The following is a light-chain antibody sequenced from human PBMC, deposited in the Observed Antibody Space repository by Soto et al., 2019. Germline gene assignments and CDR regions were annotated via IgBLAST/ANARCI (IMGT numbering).Light chain of an antibody. J-gene: IGLJ3*02. CDR1: SSNIGTNY. CDR3: ATRDNSLSRWV. Sequence: QSVLTQPPSASGTPGQRVTISCSGSSSNIGTNYVYWYKQLPGTAPKLLIYCNDQRPSGVPDRLSGSKSGTSASLDISGLRSEDEADYYCATRDNSLSRWVFGGGTKLTVL. V-gene: IGLV1-47*02. CDR2: CND.